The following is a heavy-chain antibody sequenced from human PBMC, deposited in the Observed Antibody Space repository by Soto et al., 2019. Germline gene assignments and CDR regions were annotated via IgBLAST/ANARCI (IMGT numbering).Heavy chain of an antibody. V-gene: IGHV3-64*04. D-gene: IGHD3-3*01. CDR3: ARDFYDFWSGIRFGY. Sequence: GGSLRLSCSASGFTFSSYAMHWVRQAPGKGLEYVSSISINGGSTHYADSVKGRFTISRDNAKNSLYLQMNSLRDEDTAVYYCARDFYDFWSGIRFGYWGQGTLVTVSS. J-gene: IGHJ4*02. CDR1: GFTFSSYA. CDR2: ISINGGST.